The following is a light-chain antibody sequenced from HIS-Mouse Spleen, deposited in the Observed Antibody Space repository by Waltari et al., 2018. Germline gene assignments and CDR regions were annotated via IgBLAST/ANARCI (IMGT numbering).Light chain of an antibody. CDR1: QGISSY. Sequence: DIQLTQSPSFLSASVGDRVTIPCRASQGISSYLAWYQQKPGKAPKLLIYAASTLQSGVPSRFSGSGSGTEFTLTISSLQPEDFATYYCQQLNSYPPSITFGQGTRLEIK. CDR3: QQLNSYPPSIT. CDR2: AAS. J-gene: IGKJ5*01. V-gene: IGKV1-9*01.